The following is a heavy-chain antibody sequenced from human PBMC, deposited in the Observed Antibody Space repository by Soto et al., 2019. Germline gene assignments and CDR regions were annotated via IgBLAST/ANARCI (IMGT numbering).Heavy chain of an antibody. V-gene: IGHV1-69*12. D-gene: IGHD6-19*01. Sequence: QVQLVQSGAEVKKPGSSVKVSCKASGGTFSSYAISWVRQAPGQGLEWMGGIIPIFGTANYAQKFQGRVTITADEPTSPAYMERSSLRSEDTAVYYCARGADIHSSGWYRWCWFDPWGQGTLVTVSS. CDR3: ARGADIHSSGWYRWCWFDP. CDR2: IIPIFGTA. CDR1: GGTFSSYA. J-gene: IGHJ5*02.